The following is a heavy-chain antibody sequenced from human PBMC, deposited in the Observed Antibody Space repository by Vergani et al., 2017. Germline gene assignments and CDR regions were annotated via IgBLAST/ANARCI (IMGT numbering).Heavy chain of an antibody. CDR2: IYSGGRT. Sequence: VQLQESGPGLVKPSETLSLSCTVFGGSISSYYMSWVRQAPGKGLEWVSIIYSGGRTYYADSVKGRFTFSRDNSKNTVYLQMNSLRAEDTAEYYCARVGYGDYGALDIWGQGTMVTVSS. CDR1: GGSISSYY. D-gene: IGHD4-17*01. CDR3: ARVGYGDYGALDI. J-gene: IGHJ3*02. V-gene: IGHV3-53*01.